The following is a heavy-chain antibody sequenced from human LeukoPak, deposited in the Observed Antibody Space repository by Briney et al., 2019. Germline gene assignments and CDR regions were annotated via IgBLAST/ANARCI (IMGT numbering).Heavy chain of an antibody. CDR2: TYYSGST. CDR3: ASPRSYYDSSGYYIS. Sequence: SETLSLTCTVSGGSFSSGSYYWSWIRQPPGKGLEWIGYTYYSGSTNYNPSLKSRVTISVDTSKNQFSLKLSSVTAADTAVYYCASPRSYYDSSGYYISWGQGTLVTVSS. D-gene: IGHD3-22*01. CDR1: GGSFSSGSYY. J-gene: IGHJ5*02. V-gene: IGHV4-61*01.